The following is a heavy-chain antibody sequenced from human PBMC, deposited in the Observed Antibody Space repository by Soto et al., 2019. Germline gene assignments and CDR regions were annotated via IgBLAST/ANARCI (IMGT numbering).Heavy chain of an antibody. J-gene: IGHJ4*02. D-gene: IGHD5-18*01. CDR1: GFTFSTYG. CDR3: ARGYSYQDY. V-gene: IGHV3-30*03. Sequence: GGSLRLSCAASGFTFSTYGIHWVRQVPGKGLDWVAVVSYDGKNKYYPQSVKGRFTISRDNAKNTLFLQMASLKTEDTAVYFCARGYSYQDYWGQGTVVTVSS. CDR2: VSYDGKNK.